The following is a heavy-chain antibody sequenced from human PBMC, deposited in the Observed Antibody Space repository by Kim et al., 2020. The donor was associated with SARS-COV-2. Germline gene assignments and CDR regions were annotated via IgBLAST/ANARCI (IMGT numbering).Heavy chain of an antibody. V-gene: IGHV3-64D*06. J-gene: IGHJ4*02. CDR2: ISSNGGST. CDR1: GFTFSSYA. Sequence: GGSLRLSCSASGFTFSSYAMHWVRQAPGKGLEYVSAISSNGGSTYYADSVKGRFTISRDNSKNTLYLQMSSLRAEDTAVYYCVKDRNGGWGAPEKAYYFDYWGQGTLAT. D-gene: IGHD3-16*01. CDR3: VKDRNGGWGAPEKAYYFDY.